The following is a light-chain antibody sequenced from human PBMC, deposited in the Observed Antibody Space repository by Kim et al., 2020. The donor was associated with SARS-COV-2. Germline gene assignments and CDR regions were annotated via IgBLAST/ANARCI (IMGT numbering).Light chain of an antibody. Sequence: EIVMTQSPATLSVSPGERATLSCRASQSVTINLAWYQQKPGQAPRLLIYGASTRATDIPARFSGSGSGTEFTLTISSLQSEDFAVYYCQQYNNWVSFGGGTKVDIE. CDR2: GAS. CDR3: QQYNNWVS. CDR1: QSVTIN. J-gene: IGKJ4*01. V-gene: IGKV3-15*01.